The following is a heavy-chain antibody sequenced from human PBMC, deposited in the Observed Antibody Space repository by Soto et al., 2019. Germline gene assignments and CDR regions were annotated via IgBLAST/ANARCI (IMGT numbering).Heavy chain of an antibody. Sequence: GSLRLSCAASGFTFSDYTINWVRQAPGKGLEWVALISSDGSHKYYADSVKGRFTISRDTSRNTLYLQMNSLRAEDTAVYYCARDRKTYYDFWSGYLTGYWGQGTLVTVYS. D-gene: IGHD3-3*01. CDR3: ARDRKTYYDFWSGYLTGY. V-gene: IGHV3-30-3*01. J-gene: IGHJ4*02. CDR1: GFTFSDYT. CDR2: ISSDGSHK.